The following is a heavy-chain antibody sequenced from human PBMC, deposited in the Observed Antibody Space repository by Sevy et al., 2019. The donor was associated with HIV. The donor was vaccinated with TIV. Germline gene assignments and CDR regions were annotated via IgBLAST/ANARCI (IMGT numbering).Heavy chain of an antibody. V-gene: IGHV3-48*02. D-gene: IGHD3-3*01. J-gene: IGHJ6*04. CDR3: AREGYDFWSGCVDV. Sequence: GGSLRLSCAASGFTFSSYSMNWVRQAPGKGLEWVSYISSSSSTIHYADSVKGRFTISRDNAKNSLYLQMNSLRDEDTAVYYCAREGYDFWSGCVDVWGKGTTVTVSS. CDR1: GFTFSSYS. CDR2: ISSSSSTI.